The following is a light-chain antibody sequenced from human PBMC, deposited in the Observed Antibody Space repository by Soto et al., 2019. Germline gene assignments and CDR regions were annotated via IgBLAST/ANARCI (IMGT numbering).Light chain of an antibody. V-gene: IGKV3-20*01. J-gene: IGKJ1*01. CDR2: GAS. CDR3: QQYGTSPRT. CDR1: RGVSATS. Sequence: LTHSPGTLSLSPLEGATLSFMASRGVSATSLAWYQQKPGQAPTLLIYGASTRAAGIPDRFSGSGSGTDFTLTIRRLEPEDFAVYYCQQYGTSPRTFGQGTTV.